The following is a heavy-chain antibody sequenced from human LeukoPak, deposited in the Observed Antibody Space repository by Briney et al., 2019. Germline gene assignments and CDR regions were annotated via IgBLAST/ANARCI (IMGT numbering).Heavy chain of an antibody. D-gene: IGHD6-19*01. CDR3: ARSTAVAGEYYFDY. CDR1: GFTFSSYE. V-gene: IGHV3-48*03. CDR2: ISSSGSTI. J-gene: IGHJ4*02. Sequence: GGSLRLSCAASGFTFSSYEMNWVRQAPGKGLEWVSYISSSGSTIYYADSVKGRFTISRDNAKNSLYLQMNSLRAEDTAVYNCARSTAVAGEYYFDYWGRGTLVTVSS.